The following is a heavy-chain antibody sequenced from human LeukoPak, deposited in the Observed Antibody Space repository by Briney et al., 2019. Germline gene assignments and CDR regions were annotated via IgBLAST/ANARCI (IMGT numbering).Heavy chain of an antibody. CDR3: ARGQRVVVETPTSGIHYYYMDV. Sequence: ASVKVSCKASGYTFTSYDINWVRQATGQGLEWMGWMNPNSGNTGYAQKFQGRVTITRNTSISAAYMELSSLRSEDTAVYYCARGQRVVVETPTSGIHYYYMDVWGKGTTVTVSS. V-gene: IGHV1-8*03. D-gene: IGHD2-2*01. J-gene: IGHJ6*03. CDR2: MNPNSGNT. CDR1: GYTFTSYD.